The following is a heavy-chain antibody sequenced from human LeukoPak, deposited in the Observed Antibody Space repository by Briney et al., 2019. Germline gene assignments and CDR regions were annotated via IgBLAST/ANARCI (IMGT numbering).Heavy chain of an antibody. CDR2: IYYSGST. CDR3: ARTSTAAVPYYFDY. CDR1: GGSISSGGYY. D-gene: IGHD6-13*01. V-gene: IGHV4-31*03. Sequence: SETLSLTCTVSGGSISSGGYYWSWIRQHPGKGLEWIGYIYYSGSTYYNPSLKSRVTISVDTSKNQFSLKLSSVTAADTAVYYCARTSTAAVPYYFDYWGQGTLVTVSS. J-gene: IGHJ4*02.